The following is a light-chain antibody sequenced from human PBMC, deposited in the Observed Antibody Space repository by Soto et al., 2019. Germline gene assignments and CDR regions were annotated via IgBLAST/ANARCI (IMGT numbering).Light chain of an antibody. CDR2: GAS. V-gene: IGKV3-20*01. CDR3: QQYGNFPPT. Sequence: EIVLTQSPGTLSLSPGERATLSCRASQSVSSNYLAWYQQQPGQAPRLLMYGASTRAPGIPDKFSGSGSGTDFTLTISRLEPEDFAVYYCQQYGNFPPTFGGGTRVEIK. J-gene: IGKJ4*01. CDR1: QSVSSNY.